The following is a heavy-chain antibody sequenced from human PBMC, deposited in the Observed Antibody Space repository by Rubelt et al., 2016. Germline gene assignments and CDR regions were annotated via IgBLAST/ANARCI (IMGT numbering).Heavy chain of an antibody. Sequence: QVQLVQSGAEVKKPGASVKVSCKASGYTFTSYAMHWVRQAPGQRLEWMGWINAGNGNTKYSQKFQGRVTSTRDTSASTAYMELSSLRSEGTAVYYCARSKDTAMVTDADWYFDLWGRGTLVTVSS. J-gene: IGHJ2*01. CDR1: GYTFTSYA. CDR3: ARSKDTAMVTDADWYFDL. V-gene: IGHV1-3*01. D-gene: IGHD5-18*01. CDR2: INAGNGNT.